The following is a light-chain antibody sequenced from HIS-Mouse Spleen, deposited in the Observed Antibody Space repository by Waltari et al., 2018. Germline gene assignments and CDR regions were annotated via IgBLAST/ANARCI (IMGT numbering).Light chain of an antibody. Sequence: QSALTQPASVSGSPGQSTPISCPGTSRDLGCSNFFPWYQKHPGKAPKLMIYDVSNRPSGVSNRFSGSKSGNTASLTISGLQAEDEADYYCSSYTSSSTYVFGTGTKVTVL. V-gene: IGLV2-14*03. CDR1: SRDLGCSNF. CDR3: SSYTSSSTYV. CDR2: DVS. J-gene: IGLJ1*01.